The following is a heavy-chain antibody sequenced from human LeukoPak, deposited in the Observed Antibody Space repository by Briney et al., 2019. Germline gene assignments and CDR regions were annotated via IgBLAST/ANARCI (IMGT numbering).Heavy chain of an antibody. Sequence: PGGSLRLSCAASGFTFSSYSMNWVRQAPGKGLEWVSYVSSSSSTIYYADSVKGRFTISRDNAKNSLYLQMNSLRAEDTAVYYCARGILHGSSWYGSPNWFDPWGQGTLVTVSS. CDR3: ARGILHGSSWYGSPNWFDP. J-gene: IGHJ5*02. V-gene: IGHV3-48*01. D-gene: IGHD6-13*01. CDR1: GFTFSSYS. CDR2: VSSSSSTI.